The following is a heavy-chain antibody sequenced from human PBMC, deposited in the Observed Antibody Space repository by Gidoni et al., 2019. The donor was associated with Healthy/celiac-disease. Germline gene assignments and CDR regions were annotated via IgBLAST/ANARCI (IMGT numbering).Heavy chain of an antibody. V-gene: IGHV3-9*01. D-gene: IGHD3-22*01. CDR2: ITWNSGSI. CDR3: AKDTSRWAHYYDISDPFDY. Sequence: EVQLVESGGGLVQPGRSLRLSCAASGFTFDDYAMHWVRQAPGKGLEWVSGITWNSGSIGYADSVRGRFTISRDNAKNSLYLQMNSLRAEDTALYYCAKDTSRWAHYYDISDPFDYWGQGTLVTVSS. J-gene: IGHJ4*02. CDR1: GFTFDDYA.